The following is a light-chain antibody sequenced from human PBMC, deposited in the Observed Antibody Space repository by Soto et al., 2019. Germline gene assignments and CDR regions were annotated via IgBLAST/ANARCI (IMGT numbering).Light chain of an antibody. CDR2: EGS. Sequence: QSVLTQPPSVSGSPGQSVTISCTGTSSDVGSYNGVSWYQQPPGTAPRLIIYEGSTRPSGVLDRFSGSKSGNTASLTISGLQAEDEADYYCNSYTLSGTYVFGTGTKVTVL. J-gene: IGLJ1*01. CDR1: SSDVGSYNG. CDR3: NSYTLSGTYV. V-gene: IGLV2-18*02.